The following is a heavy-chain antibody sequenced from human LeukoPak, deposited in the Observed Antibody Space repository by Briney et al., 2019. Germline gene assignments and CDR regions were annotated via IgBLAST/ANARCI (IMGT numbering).Heavy chain of an antibody. D-gene: IGHD3-10*01. J-gene: IGHJ4*02. CDR3: AKVRGITMVRGVDY. CDR1: GFTFSSEA. CDR2: ISYSGDST. V-gene: IGHV3-23*01. Sequence: AGESLRLSCAASGFTFSSEAISWVRQAPGEGLEWVSAISYSGDSTYYADSVRGRFTISRDNSKNTLYLQLNSLRPEDTAVYYCAKVRGITMVRGVDYWGQGTLVTVSS.